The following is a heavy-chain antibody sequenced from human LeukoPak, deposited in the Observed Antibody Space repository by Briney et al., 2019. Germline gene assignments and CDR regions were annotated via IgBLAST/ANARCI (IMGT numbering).Heavy chain of an antibody. Sequence: PGGSLRLSCAASGFSFDDNAMYWVRQAPGKGLEWVSSISSSSSYIYYADSVKGRFTISRDNAKNSLYLQMNSLRAEDTAVYYCARGYGGNGYFDYWGQGTLVTVSS. CDR2: ISSSSSYI. CDR1: GFSFDDNA. CDR3: ARGYGGNGYFDY. V-gene: IGHV3-21*01. J-gene: IGHJ4*02. D-gene: IGHD4-23*01.